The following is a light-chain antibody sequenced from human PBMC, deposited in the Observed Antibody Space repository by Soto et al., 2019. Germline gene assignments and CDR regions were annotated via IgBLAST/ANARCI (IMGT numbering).Light chain of an antibody. CDR1: QSVSSY. J-gene: IGKJ2*01. CDR3: QQRSHLPPYT. Sequence: IVLTQSPATLSLSPGERATLSCRASQSVSSYLAWYQQKPGQAPRLLIYDASNRATVIPARFSGSWSVKDFTRTISSLEPEYFAVYYCQQRSHLPPYTFGQGTKLEIK. CDR2: DAS. V-gene: IGKV3-11*01.